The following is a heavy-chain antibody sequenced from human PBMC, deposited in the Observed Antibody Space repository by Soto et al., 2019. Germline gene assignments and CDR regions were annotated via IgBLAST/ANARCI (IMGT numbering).Heavy chain of an antibody. D-gene: IGHD5-12*01. V-gene: IGHV1-69*13. CDR1: GGTFSSFG. CDR3: AREASGYDF. Sequence: ASVKVSCKASGGTFSSFGISWVRQAPGQGLEWMGGIIPVFGRPNYAQRFRGRLTITADESTNTSYMELIDLTSEDTAVYYCAREASGYDFWGQGTQVTV. J-gene: IGHJ1*01. CDR2: IIPVFGRP.